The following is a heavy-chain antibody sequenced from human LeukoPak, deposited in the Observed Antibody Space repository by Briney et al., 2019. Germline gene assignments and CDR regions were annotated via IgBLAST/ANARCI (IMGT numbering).Heavy chain of an antibody. Sequence: GRSLRLSCAASGFTFSSYAMHWVRQAPGKGLEWVAVISYDGSNKYYADSVKGRFTISRDNSKNTLYLQMNSLRAEDTAVYYCAREYYDFWSGYYQTFDYWGQGILVTVSS. V-gene: IGHV3-30*01. CDR3: AREYYDFWSGYYQTFDY. D-gene: IGHD3-3*01. CDR1: GFTFSSYA. CDR2: ISYDGSNK. J-gene: IGHJ4*02.